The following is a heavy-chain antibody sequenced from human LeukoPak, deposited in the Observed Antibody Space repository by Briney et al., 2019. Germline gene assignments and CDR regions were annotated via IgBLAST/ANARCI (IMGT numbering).Heavy chain of an antibody. J-gene: IGHJ4*02. CDR3: ARGHRAWSY. V-gene: IGHV3-9*01. Sequence: GRSLRLSCAASGFTFDDYAMHWVRQAPGKGLEWVSGISWNSGSIGYADSVKGRFTISRDNAKNSLYLQMNSLRVDDTAVYYCARGHRAWSYWGQGTLVTVSS. CDR1: GFTFDDYA. CDR2: ISWNSGSI. D-gene: IGHD3-3*01.